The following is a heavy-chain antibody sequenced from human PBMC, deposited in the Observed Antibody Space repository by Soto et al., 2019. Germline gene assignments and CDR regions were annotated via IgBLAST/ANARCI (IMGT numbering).Heavy chain of an antibody. V-gene: IGHV3-30-3*01. D-gene: IGHD6-19*01. CDR1: GFTFSSYA. J-gene: IGHJ4*02. CDR2: ISYDGSNK. CDR3: ARGESQWMVRRGYYFDY. Sequence: GGSLRLSCAASGFTFSSYAMHWVRQAPGKGLEWVAVISYDGSNKYYADSVKGRFTISRDNSKNTLYLQMNSLRAEDTAVYYCARGESQWMVRRGYYFDYWGQGTLVTVYS.